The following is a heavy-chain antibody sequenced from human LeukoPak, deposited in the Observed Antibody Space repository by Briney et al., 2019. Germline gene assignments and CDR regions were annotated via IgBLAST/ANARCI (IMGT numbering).Heavy chain of an antibody. V-gene: IGHV4-39*07. Sequence: TSSETLSLTCSVSGGSVVSSSYYWGWIRQPPGKGLEWIGSIYYSGSTYYNPSLKSRVTISIDTSKNQFSLKLTSVTAADTAVYYCARGKVVAGTPGQNSWDNWGQGILVTVSS. CDR2: IYYSGST. CDR3: ARGKVVAGTPGQNSWDN. J-gene: IGHJ4*02. CDR1: GGSVVSSSYY. D-gene: IGHD6-19*01.